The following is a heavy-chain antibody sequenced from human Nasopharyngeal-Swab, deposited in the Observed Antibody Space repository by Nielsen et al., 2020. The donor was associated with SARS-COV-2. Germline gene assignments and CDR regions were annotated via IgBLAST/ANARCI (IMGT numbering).Heavy chain of an antibody. D-gene: IGHD2/OR15-2a*01. J-gene: IGHJ2*01. CDR1: GFTFSSYA. Sequence: GGSLRLSCAASGFTFSSYAMSWVRQAPGKGLEWVSAISGSGGSTCYADSVKGRFTISRDNSKNTLYLQMNSLRAEDTAVYYCAKEGSRTTVITIYWYFDLWGRGTLVTVSS. V-gene: IGHV3-23*01. CDR3: AKEGSRTTVITIYWYFDL. CDR2: ISGSGGST.